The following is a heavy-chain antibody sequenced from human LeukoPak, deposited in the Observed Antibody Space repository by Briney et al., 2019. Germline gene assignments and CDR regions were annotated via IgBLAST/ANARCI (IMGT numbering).Heavy chain of an antibody. D-gene: IGHD3-10*01. Sequence: GGSLRLSCAACGFTFSSYSMNWVRQAPGKGLEWVSSISSSSSYIYYADSVKGRFTISRDNAKNSLYLQMNSLRAEDTAVYYCASHTGRYYYGSGSYYFDYWGQGTLVTVSS. J-gene: IGHJ4*02. V-gene: IGHV3-21*01. CDR2: ISSSSSYI. CDR1: GFTFSSYS. CDR3: ASHTGRYYYGSGSYYFDY.